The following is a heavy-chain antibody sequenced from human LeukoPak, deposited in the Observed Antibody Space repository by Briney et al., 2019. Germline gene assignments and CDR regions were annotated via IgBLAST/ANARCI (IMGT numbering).Heavy chain of an antibody. CDR2: IYYTGST. J-gene: IGHJ4*02. CDR1: GGSISSSSYY. D-gene: IGHD3-22*01. Sequence: SETLSLTCTVSGGSISSSSYYWGWIRQPPGKGLEWIGSIYYTGSTNYNPSLKSRVTISVDTSKNQFSLKLSSVTAADTAVYYCARGHNYYDSSGYYTRGFPFDYWGQGTLVTVSS. V-gene: IGHV4-39*01. CDR3: ARGHNYYDSSGYYTRGFPFDY.